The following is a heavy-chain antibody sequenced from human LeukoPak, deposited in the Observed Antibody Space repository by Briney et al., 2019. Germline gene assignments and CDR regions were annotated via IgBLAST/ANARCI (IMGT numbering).Heavy chain of an antibody. V-gene: IGHV4-30-2*01. CDR2: IYHSGRT. CDR3: ARDGGYGHYDY. D-gene: IGHD5-18*01. Sequence: PSQTLSLTCAVSGGSISSGDYSWSWIRQPPGKGLEWIGYIYHSGRTFYNPSLKSRVTISVDTSKNQISLEVTSVTAADTAVYYCARDGGYGHYDYWGRGTQVTVSS. J-gene: IGHJ4*02. CDR1: GGSISSGDYS.